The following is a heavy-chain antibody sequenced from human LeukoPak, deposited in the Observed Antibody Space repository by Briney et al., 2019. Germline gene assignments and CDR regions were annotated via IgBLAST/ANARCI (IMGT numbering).Heavy chain of an antibody. D-gene: IGHD1-14*01. J-gene: IGHJ3*02. Sequence: SVKVSCKASGGTFSSYAISWVRQAPGQGLEWMGGIIPIFGTANYAQKFQARVMITADKPTSTAYMELSSLRSEDTAVYYCARSRDNHTPYDAFDIWGQGTMVTVSS. CDR2: IIPIFGTA. CDR3: ARSRDNHTPYDAFDI. V-gene: IGHV1-69*06. CDR1: GGTFSSYA.